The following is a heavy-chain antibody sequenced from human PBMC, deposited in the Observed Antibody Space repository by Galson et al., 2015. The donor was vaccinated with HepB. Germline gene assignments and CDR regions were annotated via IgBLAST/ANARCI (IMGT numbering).Heavy chain of an antibody. J-gene: IGHJ4*02. D-gene: IGHD1-1*01. CDR2: IRSSRSGR. CDR1: GFTFSIYG. CDR3: ARETGIYPDH. V-gene: IGHV3-48*02. Sequence: SLRLSCAASGFTFSIYGMNWVRQAPGKGLEWVSYIRSSRSGRYYVDSVKGRFTISRDNAKNSLYLQMNSLGDEDTAVYYCARETGIYPDHWGQGTLVTVSS.